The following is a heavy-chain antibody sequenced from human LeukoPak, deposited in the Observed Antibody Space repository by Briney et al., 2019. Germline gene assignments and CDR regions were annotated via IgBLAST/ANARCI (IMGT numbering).Heavy chain of an antibody. CDR3: AKDSSSGSRCYYMDV. CDR2: FSGSGGST. D-gene: IGHD3-22*01. J-gene: IGHJ6*03. V-gene: IGHV3-23*01. CDR1: GFTFSSYA. Sequence: GGSLRLSCAASGFTFSSYALSWVRQAPGKGLQWVSAFSGSGGSTFYADSVKGRFTISRDNSKNTLYLQMNSMRAEDTAVYYCAKDSSSGSRCYYMDVWGKGTTVTVSS.